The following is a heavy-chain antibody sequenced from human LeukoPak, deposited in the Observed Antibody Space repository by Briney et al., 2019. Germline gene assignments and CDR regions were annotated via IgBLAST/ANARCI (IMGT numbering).Heavy chain of an antibody. Sequence: GGSLRLSCAASGFTFSTYAMHWVRQAPGKGLEWVAAIWYDGSKKHYADSVKGRFTIYRDDSKNTLYLQMNSLRVEDTAVYYCARDDGMDVWGQGTTVTVSS. CDR3: ARDDGMDV. J-gene: IGHJ6*02. CDR2: IWYDGSKK. V-gene: IGHV3-33*01. CDR1: GFTFSTYA.